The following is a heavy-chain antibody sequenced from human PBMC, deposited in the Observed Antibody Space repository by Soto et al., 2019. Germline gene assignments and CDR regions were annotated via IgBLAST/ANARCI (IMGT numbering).Heavy chain of an antibody. V-gene: IGHV3-30*03. D-gene: IGHD2-2*01. CDR3: AFKGVVVPAGNYYGMDV. CDR2: ISYDGSNK. J-gene: IGHJ6*02. CDR1: GFTFSSYG. Sequence: LRLSCAASGFTFSSYGMHWVRQAPGKGLERVAVISYDGSNKYYADSVKGRFTISRDNSKNTLYLQMNSLRAEDTAVYYCAFKGVVVPAGNYYGMDVWGQGTTVTVSS.